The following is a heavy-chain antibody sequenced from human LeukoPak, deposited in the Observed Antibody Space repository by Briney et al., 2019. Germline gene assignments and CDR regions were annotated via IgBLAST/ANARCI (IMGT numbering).Heavy chain of an antibody. J-gene: IGHJ4*02. CDR2: VSAFNGNT. V-gene: IGHV1-18*01. CDR3: ARRGGSYSHSDF. D-gene: IGHD1-26*01. CDR1: GYTFSSYC. Sequence: ASVKVSCKASGYTFSSYCIIWVRQAPGQGLEWMGWVSAFNGNTDYAPKLQGRVTMTTDTSTTTAYMELRSLTSDDTAVYYCARRGGSYSHSDFWGQGTLVTVSS.